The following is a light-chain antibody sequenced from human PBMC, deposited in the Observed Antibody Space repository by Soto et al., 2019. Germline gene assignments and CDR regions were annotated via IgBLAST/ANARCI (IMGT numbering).Light chain of an antibody. J-gene: IGKJ1*01. Sequence: EIVFTQSPGTLSLSPGEGATLSCMGSQSVSNNYLAWYQQKPGQAPSLLIYGATNRATGITDRFSGSGSGTDFTLTISRLEPEDFAVYYCQQYGSSGTFGQGTKVDIK. CDR2: GAT. V-gene: IGKV3-20*01. CDR3: QQYGSSGT. CDR1: QSVSNNY.